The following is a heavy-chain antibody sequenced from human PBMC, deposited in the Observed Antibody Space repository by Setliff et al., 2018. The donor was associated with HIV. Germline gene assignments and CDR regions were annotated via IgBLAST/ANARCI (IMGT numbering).Heavy chain of an antibody. D-gene: IGHD3-22*01. CDR2: MNPNSGNT. J-gene: IGHJ1*01. Sequence: VASVKVSCKASGGTFTSYDINWVRQGTGEGLEWMGWMNPNSGNTGYAQKFQDRVTMTTDTSTSTAYMEMRDLTSDDTAVYYCARVPLGYDSSGFYGVIDYFQLWGQGTPVTVSS. V-gene: IGHV1-8*02. CDR1: GGTFTSYD. CDR3: ARVPLGYDSSGFYGVIDYFQL.